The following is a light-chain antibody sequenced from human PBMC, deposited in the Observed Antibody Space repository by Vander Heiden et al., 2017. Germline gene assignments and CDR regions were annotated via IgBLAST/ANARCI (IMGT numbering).Light chain of an antibody. CDR3: NSRDSSGNHLWV. CDR2: GKN. Sequence: SSELTQDPAVSVALGQTGRITCQGNSLRSYYASRYQQKPGQAPVLVIYGKNNRPSGIPDRFSGSSSGNTASLTITGAQAEDEADYYCNSRDSSGNHLWVFGGGTKLTVL. J-gene: IGLJ3*02. V-gene: IGLV3-19*01. CDR1: SLRSYY.